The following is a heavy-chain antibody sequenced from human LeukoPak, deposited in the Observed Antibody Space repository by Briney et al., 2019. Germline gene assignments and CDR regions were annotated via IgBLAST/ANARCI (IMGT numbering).Heavy chain of an antibody. CDR3: ARVAGIGY. CDR1: GFTFSSYA. Sequence: PGGSLRLSCAASGFTFSSYAMHWVRQAPGKGLMWVSRINSDGSSTSYADSVKGRFTISRDNAKNTLYLQMNSLRAEDTAVYYCARVAGIGYWGQGTLVTVSS. CDR2: INSDGSST. V-gene: IGHV3-74*01. D-gene: IGHD6-19*01. J-gene: IGHJ4*02.